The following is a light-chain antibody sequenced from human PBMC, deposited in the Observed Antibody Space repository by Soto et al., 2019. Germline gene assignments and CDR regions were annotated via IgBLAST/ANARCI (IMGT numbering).Light chain of an antibody. J-gene: IGLJ2*01. CDR2: EVS. CDR3: SSYAGSNNVV. V-gene: IGLV2-8*01. Sequence: QSVLTQPPSASGSPGQSVTISCTGTSSDVGGYNYVSWYQQHPGKAPKLMIYEVSKRPSGVPDRFSGSKSGNTASLTVSGLQAEDEADYYCSSYAGSNNVVFGGETNITVL. CDR1: SSDVGGYNY.